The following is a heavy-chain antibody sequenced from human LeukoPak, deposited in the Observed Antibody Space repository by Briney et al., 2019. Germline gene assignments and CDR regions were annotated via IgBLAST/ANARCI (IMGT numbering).Heavy chain of an antibody. CDR1: GFAFSNYW. J-gene: IGHJ4*02. Sequence: GGSLRLSCAASGFAFSNYWMSWVRQAPGKGLECVANMNEDGSEKNYVDSVKGRFTISRDNAQDSLYLQMNSLRAEDTAVYYCARDRGYSNFDYWGQGTLLTVSS. CDR3: ARDRGYSNFDY. V-gene: IGHV3-7*01. D-gene: IGHD4-11*01. CDR2: MNEDGSEK.